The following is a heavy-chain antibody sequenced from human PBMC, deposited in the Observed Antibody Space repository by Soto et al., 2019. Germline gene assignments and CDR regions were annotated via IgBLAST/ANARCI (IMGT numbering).Heavy chain of an antibody. V-gene: IGHV3-30*18. Sequence: PGGSLRLSCAASGFTFSSYGMHWVRQAPGKGLEWVAVISYDGSNKYYADSVKGRFTISRDNSKNTLYLQMNSLRAEDTAVYYCAKDRSYYDFWSGYYGNSGFDYWGQGTQVTVSS. CDR3: AKDRSYYDFWSGYYGNSGFDY. CDR1: GFTFSSYG. CDR2: ISYDGSNK. D-gene: IGHD3-3*01. J-gene: IGHJ4*02.